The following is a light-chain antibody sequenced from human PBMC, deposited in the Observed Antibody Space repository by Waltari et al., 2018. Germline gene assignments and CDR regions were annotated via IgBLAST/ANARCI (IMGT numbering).Light chain of an antibody. CDR3: LQAPIT. CDR1: QRLENTDGNTY. J-gene: IGKJ3*01. CDR2: KVS. V-gene: IGKV2-30*01. Sequence: DVVLTQSPLFLPVTLGQPASISCRSTQRLENTDGNTYLDWFLQRPGQSPRRLIYKVSERDSGVPDRVRGIGSGSNFTLKISRVETEDVGVYYGLQAPITFGPGTRVDIK.